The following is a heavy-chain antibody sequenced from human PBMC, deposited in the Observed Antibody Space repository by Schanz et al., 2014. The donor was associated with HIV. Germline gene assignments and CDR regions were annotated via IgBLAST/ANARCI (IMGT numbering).Heavy chain of an antibody. CDR2: IRSRAYGGTT. CDR3: TRVITRWFGEARYAADV. J-gene: IGHJ6*02. D-gene: IGHD3-10*01. CDR1: GFTFGEYP. V-gene: IGHV3-49*05. Sequence: EVEVVESGGGLVKPGRPLTLSCKGSGFTFGEYPMSWFRQAPGKGLEWVGFIRSRAYGGTTEYAASVKGRFTISRDDSTGIASLQMNGLKIEDTAVYYCTRVITRWFGEARYAADVWGQGTTVTVSS.